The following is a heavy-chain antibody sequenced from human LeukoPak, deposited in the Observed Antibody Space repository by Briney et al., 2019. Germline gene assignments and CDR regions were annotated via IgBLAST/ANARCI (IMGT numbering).Heavy chain of an antibody. V-gene: IGHV3-49*04. CDR2: IRSKAYGGTT. J-gene: IGHJ4*02. CDR3: TRVAPPYYYDSSGYSKYFDY. CDR1: GFTFGDYA. Sequence: GGSLGLSCTASGFTFGDYAMSWVRQAPGKGLEWVGFIRSKAYGGTTEYAASVKGRFTISRDDSKSIAYLQMNSLKTEDTAVYYCTRVAPPYYYDSSGYSKYFDYWGQGTLVTVSS. D-gene: IGHD3-22*01.